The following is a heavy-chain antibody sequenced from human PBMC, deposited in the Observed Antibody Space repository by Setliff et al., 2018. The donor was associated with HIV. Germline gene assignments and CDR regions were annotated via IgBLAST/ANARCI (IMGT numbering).Heavy chain of an antibody. CDR3: ARVSSSYYFLGAFDS. D-gene: IGHD6-13*01. CDR1: GGSINSDSYY. V-gene: IGHV4-61*09. CDR2: IHTSGST. J-gene: IGHJ4*02. Sequence: SETLSLTCTVFGGSINSDSYYWTWIRQPAGKGLEWIGHIHTSGSTNYNPSPKSRVTISIDTSKNQFSLKLRSATATDTALYYCARVSSSYYFLGAFDSWGQGTLVTVSS.